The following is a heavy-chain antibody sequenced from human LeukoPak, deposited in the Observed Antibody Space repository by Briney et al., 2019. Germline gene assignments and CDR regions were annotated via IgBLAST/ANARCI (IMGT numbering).Heavy chain of an antibody. CDR1: VYTFTDYY. J-gene: IGHJ4*02. CDR2: INAKSGGT. V-gene: IGHV1-2*02. Sequence: ASVKVSCKASVYTFTDYYMQWVRQAPGEGFEWMGWINAKSGGTNYVQKFQGRVIMTRDTSISTAYMELSSLRSDDTAVYYCARGNFWRGYYPLDYWGQGTPVTVSS. D-gene: IGHD3-3*01. CDR3: ARGNFWRGYYPLDY.